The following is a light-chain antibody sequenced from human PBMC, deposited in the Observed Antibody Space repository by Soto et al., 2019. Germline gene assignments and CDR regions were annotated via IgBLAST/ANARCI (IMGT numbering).Light chain of an antibody. CDR2: EVS. CDR3: SSHTGDSYV. CDR1: SSDIGYNS. J-gene: IGLJ1*01. Sequence: QPVLTQPASVSGSPGQSITISCTWPSSDIGYNSVSWYQLHPGKAPKLMIYEVSNRPSGVSIRFSGSKSGDTASLTISGLRAEDEADYYCSSHTGDSYVFGSGTKLTVL. V-gene: IGLV2-14*01.